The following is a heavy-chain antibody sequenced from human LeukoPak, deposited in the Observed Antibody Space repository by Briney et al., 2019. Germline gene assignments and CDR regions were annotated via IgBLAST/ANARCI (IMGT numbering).Heavy chain of an antibody. CDR2: IYHSGST. CDR1: GGSISSGGYS. CDR3: VREEDYGMDV. V-gene: IGHV4-30-2*01. Sequence: SETLSLTCAVSGGSISSGGYSWSWIRQPPGKGLEWIGYIYHSGSTYYNPSLKSRVTISVDRSKNQFSLKLSSVTAADTAVYYCVREEDYGMDVWGQGTTVTISS. J-gene: IGHJ6*02.